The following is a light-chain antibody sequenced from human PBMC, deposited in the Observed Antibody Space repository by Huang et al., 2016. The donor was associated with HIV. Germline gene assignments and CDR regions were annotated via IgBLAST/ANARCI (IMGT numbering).Light chain of an antibody. CDR2: WAT. CDR1: QSLLYSPSKKNY. J-gene: IGKJ1*01. V-gene: IGKV4-1*01. Sequence: DIVMTQSPDSLAVSPGERATINFKSRQSLLYSPSKKNYLAWFQQKPGRPPKLLMYWATTRESGVPDRFSGSGSGTDFTLTINNLQAEDVAVYFCLQYYSVPQTFGHGTKVEIK. CDR3: LQYYSVPQT.